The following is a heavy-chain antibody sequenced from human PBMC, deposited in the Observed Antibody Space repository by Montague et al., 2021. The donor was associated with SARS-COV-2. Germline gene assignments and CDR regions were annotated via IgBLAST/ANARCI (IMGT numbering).Heavy chain of an antibody. Sequence: SETLSLTCTVSGGSISSYYWSWIRQPPGKGLEWIGYIYYSGSTNYNPPLKSRVTISVDTSKNQFSLKLSSVTAADTAVYYWASLNVHRAFWSGLQYYFDYWGQGTLVTVSS. CDR3: ASLNVHRAFWSGLQYYFDY. V-gene: IGHV4-59*01. CDR1: GGSISSYY. CDR2: IYYSGST. J-gene: IGHJ4*02. D-gene: IGHD3-3*01.